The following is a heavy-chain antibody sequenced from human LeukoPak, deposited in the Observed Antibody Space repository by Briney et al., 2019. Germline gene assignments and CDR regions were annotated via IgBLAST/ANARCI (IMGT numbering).Heavy chain of an antibody. J-gene: IGHJ6*03. CDR3: AKDSEYYDFWSRYNHYSYHYMDV. Sequence: PGGSLRLSCAASGFTFSSYSMNWVRQAPGKGLEWVSSISSSSSYIYYADSVKGRFTISRDNAKNSLYLQMNSLRVEDSAIYYCAKDSEYYDFWSRYNHYSYHYMDVWGKGTTVTVSS. V-gene: IGHV3-21*04. D-gene: IGHD3-3*01. CDR1: GFTFSSYS. CDR2: ISSSSSYI.